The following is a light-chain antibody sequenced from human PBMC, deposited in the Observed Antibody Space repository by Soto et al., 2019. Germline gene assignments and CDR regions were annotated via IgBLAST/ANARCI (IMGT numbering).Light chain of an antibody. J-gene: IGKJ1*01. Sequence: EIVLTQSPATLSLSPGERATLSCRASQSVSDSLAWFQHKPGQAPRLLIFHASSRAAGTPARFSDSGSGTDFSLTISSLEPEDFAVYYCQHRSNWPQTFGQGTRVEFK. CDR2: HAS. CDR1: QSVSDS. V-gene: IGKV3-11*01. CDR3: QHRSNWPQT.